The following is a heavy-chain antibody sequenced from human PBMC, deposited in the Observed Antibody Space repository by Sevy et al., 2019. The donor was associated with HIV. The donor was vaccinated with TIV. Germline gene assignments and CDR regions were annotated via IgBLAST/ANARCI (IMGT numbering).Heavy chain of an antibody. CDR1: GGSISSGSYY. D-gene: IGHD2-2*01. CDR3: AGEDIVVVPAAMRGHWFDP. J-gene: IGHJ5*02. CDR2: IYTSGST. V-gene: IGHV4-61*02. Sequence: SETLSLTCTVSGGSISSGSYYWSWIRQPAGKGLEWIGRIYTSGSTNYNPSLKSRVTISVDTCKNQFSLKLSSVTAADLAVYYCAGEDIVVVPAAMRGHWFDPWGQGTLVTVSS.